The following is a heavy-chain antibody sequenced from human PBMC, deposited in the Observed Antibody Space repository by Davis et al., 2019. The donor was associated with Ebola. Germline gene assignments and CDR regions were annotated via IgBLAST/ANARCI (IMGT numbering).Heavy chain of an antibody. V-gene: IGHV1-69*13. CDR1: GGSFSSHP. D-gene: IGHD3-9*01. J-gene: IGHJ4*02. Sequence: PVKVSCKTSGGSFSSHPISWVRQAPRQGLEWMGGIIPIFDTPHYAQKFQGRITITADASTSKAYMELSSLRSEDTATYFCARDFDGGNYYFDYWGPGTPVTVSS. CDR2: IIPIFDTP. CDR3: ARDFDGGNYYFDY.